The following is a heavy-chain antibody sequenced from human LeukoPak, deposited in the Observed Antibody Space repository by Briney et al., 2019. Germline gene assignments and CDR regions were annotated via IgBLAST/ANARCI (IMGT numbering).Heavy chain of an antibody. V-gene: IGHV3-9*01. J-gene: IGHJ6*03. CDR3: AKGVYSGYIAYMDV. CDR2: ISWNSGSI. Sequence: PGRSLRLSCAASGFTFDDYAMHWVRQAPGKGLEWVSGISWNSGSIGYADSVKGRFTISRDNAKNSLYLQMNSLRAEDTALYYCAKGVYSGYIAYMDVWGKGTTVTVSS. CDR1: GFTFDDYA. D-gene: IGHD5-12*01.